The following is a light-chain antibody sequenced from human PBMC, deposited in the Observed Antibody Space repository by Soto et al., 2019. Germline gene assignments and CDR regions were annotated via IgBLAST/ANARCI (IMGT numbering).Light chain of an antibody. CDR2: ENN. V-gene: IGLV1-51*02. CDR1: SSNIGNNY. Sequence: QSVLTQPPSVSAAPGQKVTISCSGSSSNIGNNYVSWYQQLPGTAPKLLIYENNKRPSGIPDRFSGSKSGTSATLGITGLQTGDEADYYGETGDSSLSAYVFGTGTKVTVL. J-gene: IGLJ1*01. CDR3: ETGDSSLSAYV.